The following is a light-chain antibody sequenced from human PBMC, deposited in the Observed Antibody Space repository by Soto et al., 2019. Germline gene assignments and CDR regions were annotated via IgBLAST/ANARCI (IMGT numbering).Light chain of an antibody. J-gene: IGKJ4*01. V-gene: IGKV1-39*01. Sequence: DIQMNQSPSSLSASVGDRVTITCRSSQSISSYLNWYQQKPGKAPKLLIYAASSLQSGVPSRFSGRRSGTDFNLYISIIQPGDFATYYCQQSYSTHLTFGGGTQVEIK. CDR1: QSISSY. CDR2: AAS. CDR3: QQSYSTHLT.